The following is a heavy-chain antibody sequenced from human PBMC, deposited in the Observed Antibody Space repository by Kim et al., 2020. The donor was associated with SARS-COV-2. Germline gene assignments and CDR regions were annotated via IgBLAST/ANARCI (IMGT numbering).Heavy chain of an antibody. CDR3: GAGYPYGMDV. CDR2: TI. V-gene: IGHV3-11*04. D-gene: IGHD3-9*01. J-gene: IGHJ6*02. Sequence: TIYYADSVKGRFTISRDNAKNSLYLQMNSLRAEDTAVYYCGAGYPYGMDVWGQGTTVTVSS.